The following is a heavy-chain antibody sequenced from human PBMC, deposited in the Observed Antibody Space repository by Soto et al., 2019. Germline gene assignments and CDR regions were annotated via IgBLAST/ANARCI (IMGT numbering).Heavy chain of an antibody. D-gene: IGHD3-10*01. Sequence: SETLSLTCTVSGGSISSYYWSWIRQPPGKGLEWIGYIYYSGSTNYNPSLKSRVTISVDTSKNQFSLKLSSVTAADSAVYYGARVFSGLGFGYYAFDIWGQGTMVTVSS. V-gene: IGHV4-59*01. CDR1: GGSISSYY. CDR2: IYYSGST. J-gene: IGHJ3*02. CDR3: ARVFSGLGFGYYAFDI.